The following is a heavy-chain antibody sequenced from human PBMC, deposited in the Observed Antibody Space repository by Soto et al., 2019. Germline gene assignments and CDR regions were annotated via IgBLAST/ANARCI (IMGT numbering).Heavy chain of an antibody. CDR2: INPDSGGT. CDR3: AREIRSGYYRYWYFDL. Sequence: ASVKVSCKASGYTFTIYPLHWVRHAPGQGLEWMGWINPDSGGTKYAQKFQGGVTMTRDTSTSTVYMEVSRLRSDDTAVYYCAREIRSGYYRYWYFDLWGRGTLVTVSS. CDR1: GYTFTIYP. J-gene: IGHJ2*01. D-gene: IGHD6-25*01. V-gene: IGHV1-2*02.